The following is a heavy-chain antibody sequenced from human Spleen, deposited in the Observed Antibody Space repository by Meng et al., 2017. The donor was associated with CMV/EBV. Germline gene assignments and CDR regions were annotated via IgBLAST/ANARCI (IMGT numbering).Heavy chain of an antibody. CDR2: ITPILGIA. CDR1: GGSFSSYS. J-gene: IGHJ5*02. D-gene: IGHD2-15*01. V-gene: IGHV1-69*04. CDR3: AREVDSGRRFDP. Sequence: CKGSGGSFSSYSFWWVRQAPGQGLEWMGRITPILGIAKYAQKFQGRVTITADKSTSTAYMELSSLRSEDTAVYYCAREVDSGRRFDPWGQGTLVTVSS.